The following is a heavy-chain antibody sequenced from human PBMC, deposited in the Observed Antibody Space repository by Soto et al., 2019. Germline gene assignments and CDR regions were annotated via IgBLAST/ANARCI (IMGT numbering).Heavy chain of an antibody. CDR3: ARDGPLLTTARSAFDI. Sequence: ASVKVSCKASGYTFTSYGISWVRQAPGQGLEWMGWISAYNGNTNYAQKLQGRVTMTTDTSTSTAYMELRSLRSDDTAVYYCARDGPLLTTARSAFDIWGQGTMVTVSS. CDR1: GYTFTSYG. CDR2: ISAYNGNT. J-gene: IGHJ3*02. V-gene: IGHV1-18*01. D-gene: IGHD3-22*01.